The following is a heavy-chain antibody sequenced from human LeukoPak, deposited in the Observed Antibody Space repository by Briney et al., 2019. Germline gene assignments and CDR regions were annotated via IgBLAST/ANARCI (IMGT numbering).Heavy chain of an antibody. J-gene: IGHJ4*02. Sequence: GGSPRLSCSVSGFTFSTYVMHWVRQAPGKGLEYVSAISSNGDNTYYADFVKGRFTISRDNSKNTLYLQMSSLRADDTAVYYCVRGTGYWGQGTLVTVSS. CDR3: VRGTGY. V-gene: IGHV3-64D*06. CDR2: ISSNGDNT. CDR1: GFTFSTYV.